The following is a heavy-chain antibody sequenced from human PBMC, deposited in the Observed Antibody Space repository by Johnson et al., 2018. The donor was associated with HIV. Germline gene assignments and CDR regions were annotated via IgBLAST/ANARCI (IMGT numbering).Heavy chain of an antibody. J-gene: IGHJ3*02. CDR3: AKDQDGDYSVIFAFDI. V-gene: IGHV3-15*01. D-gene: IGHD4-17*01. CDR1: GFNFSNAW. Sequence: DVQVVESGGGLVKPGGSLRLSCTASGFNFSNAWMSWVRQAPGKGLEWVGRIKTKTDGGTTDYAAPVKGRVTISRDDSKSTLYLQMNSLKAEDTAVYYCAKDQDGDYSVIFAFDIWGQGTMVTVSS. CDR2: IKTKTDGGTT.